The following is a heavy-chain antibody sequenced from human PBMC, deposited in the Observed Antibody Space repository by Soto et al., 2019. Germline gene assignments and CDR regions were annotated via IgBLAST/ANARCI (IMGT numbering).Heavy chain of an antibody. D-gene: IGHD2-2*01. CDR2: FDPEDGET. CDR3: ALYCSSTSCPTWYAFDI. J-gene: IGHJ3*02. CDR1: GYTLTELS. Sequence: ASVKVCCKVSGYTLTELSMHWVRQAPGKGLEWMGGFDPEDGETIYAQKFQGRVTMTEDTSTDTAYMELSSLRSEDTAVYYCALYCSSTSCPTWYAFDIWGHGTMVTVSS. V-gene: IGHV1-24*01.